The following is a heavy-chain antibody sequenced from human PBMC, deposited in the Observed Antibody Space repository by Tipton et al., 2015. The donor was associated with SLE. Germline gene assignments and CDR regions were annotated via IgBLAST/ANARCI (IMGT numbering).Heavy chain of an antibody. Sequence: LRLSCAVYGGSFSGYYWSWIRQPPGKGLEWIGEINHSGSTNYNPSLKSRVTISVDTSKNQFSLKLSSVTAADTAVYYCARVEGGSYGEGYYGMDVWGQGTTVTVSS. J-gene: IGHJ6*02. CDR1: GGSFSGYY. V-gene: IGHV4-34*01. CDR2: INHSGST. D-gene: IGHD1-26*01. CDR3: ARVEGGSYGEGYYGMDV.